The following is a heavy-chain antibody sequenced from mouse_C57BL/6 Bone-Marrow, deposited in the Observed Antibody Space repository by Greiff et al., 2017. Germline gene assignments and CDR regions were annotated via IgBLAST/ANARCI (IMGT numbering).Heavy chain of an antibody. Sequence: VQLQQPGAELVKPGASVKLSCKASGYTFTSYWMHWVKQRPGQGLEWIGMIHPNSGSTNYNKKFKSKATLTVDKSSSTAYMQLSSLTSEDSAVYYCARGGYYPYWGQGTTLTVSS. D-gene: IGHD2-3*01. V-gene: IGHV1-64*01. CDR2: IHPNSGST. CDR1: GYTFTSYW. CDR3: ARGGYYPY. J-gene: IGHJ2*01.